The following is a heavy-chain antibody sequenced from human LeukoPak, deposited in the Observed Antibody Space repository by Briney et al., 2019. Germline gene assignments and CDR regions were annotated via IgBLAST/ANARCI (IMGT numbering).Heavy chain of an antibody. CDR2: INSDGSST. J-gene: IGHJ4*02. D-gene: IGHD2-15*01. CDR3: AREGRYCSGGSCLDY. CDR1: GFTFSSYW. V-gene: IGHV3-74*01. Sequence: PGGSLRLSCAASGFTFSSYWMHWVRHAPGKGLVWVSRINSDGSSTSYADSVKGRFTISRDNAKNTLYLQMNSLRAEDTAVYYCAREGRYCSGGSCLDYWGQGTLVTVSS.